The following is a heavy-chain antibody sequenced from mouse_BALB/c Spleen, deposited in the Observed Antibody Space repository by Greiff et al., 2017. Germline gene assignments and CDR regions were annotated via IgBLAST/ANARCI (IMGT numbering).Heavy chain of an antibody. Sequence: VQRVESGPGLVAPSQRLSITCTVSGFSLTSYDISWIRQPPGKGLEWLGVIWTGGGTNYNSAFMSRLSISKDNSKSQVFLKMNSLQTDDTAIYYGVRYYYSSSYDAMDYWGQGTSVTVSS. D-gene: IGHD1-1*01. V-gene: IGHV2-9-2*01. CDR1: GFSLTSYD. CDR2: IWTGGGT. CDR3: VRYYYSSSYDAMDY. J-gene: IGHJ4*01.